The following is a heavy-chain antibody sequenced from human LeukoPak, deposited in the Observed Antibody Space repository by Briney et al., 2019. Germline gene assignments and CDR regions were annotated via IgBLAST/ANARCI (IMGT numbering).Heavy chain of an antibody. CDR2: FDPEDGET. Sequence: ASVKVSCKVSGYTLTELSMHWVRQAPGKGLEWMGGFDPEDGETIYAQKFQGRVTMTEDTSTDTAYMELSSLRSEDTAVYYCATMEALRQLLPNYYFDYWGQGTLVTVSS. D-gene: IGHD2-2*01. J-gene: IGHJ4*02. CDR3: ATMEALRQLLPNYYFDY. CDR1: GYTLTELS. V-gene: IGHV1-24*01.